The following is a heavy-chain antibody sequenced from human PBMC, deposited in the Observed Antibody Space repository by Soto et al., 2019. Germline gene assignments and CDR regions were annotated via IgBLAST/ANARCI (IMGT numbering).Heavy chain of an antibody. CDR3: ARRLGAITGDY. CDR1: VYSFTGYW. J-gene: IGHJ4*02. V-gene: IGHV5-10-1*01. Sequence: LGESLKISCQGPVYSFTGYWINWVRQMPGKGLEWMGRIDPDDSYINYSPAFQGHVTISADRSISTAYLQWSSLKASDTAIYYCARRLGAITGDYWGQGTPVTVAS. D-gene: IGHD7-27*01. CDR2: IDPDDSYI.